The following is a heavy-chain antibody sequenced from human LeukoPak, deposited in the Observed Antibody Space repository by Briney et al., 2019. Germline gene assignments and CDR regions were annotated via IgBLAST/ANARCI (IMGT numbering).Heavy chain of an antibody. V-gene: IGHV3-11*01. CDR1: GFIFSDYY. D-gene: IGHD5-12*01. J-gene: IGHJ5*02. CDR2: ISSSATTI. Sequence: PGGSLRLSCAASGFIFSDYYMSWIRQAPGKGLEWVSFISSSATTIYYADSVKGRSTISRDNAKNSLYLQMNSLRAEDTAVYYCARDRLKQRIVATITWFDPWGQGTLVTVSS. CDR3: ARDRLKQRIVATITWFDP.